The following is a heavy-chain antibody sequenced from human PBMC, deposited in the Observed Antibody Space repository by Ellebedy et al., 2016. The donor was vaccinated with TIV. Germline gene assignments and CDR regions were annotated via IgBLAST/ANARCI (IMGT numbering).Heavy chain of an antibody. CDR3: ARGGITFGGVIETYYFDY. CDR1: GYTFTGYY. V-gene: IGHV1-2*02. J-gene: IGHJ4*02. CDR2: INPNSGGT. D-gene: IGHD3-16*02. Sequence: ASVKVSCXASGYTFTGYYMHWVRQAPGQGLEWMGWINPNSGGTNYAQKFQGRVTITRDTSASTAYMELSSLRSEDTAVYYCARGGITFGGVIETYYFDYWGQGTLVTVSS.